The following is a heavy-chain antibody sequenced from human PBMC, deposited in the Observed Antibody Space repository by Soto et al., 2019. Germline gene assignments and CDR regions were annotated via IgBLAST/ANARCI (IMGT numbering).Heavy chain of an antibody. J-gene: IGHJ4*02. CDR1: GFSLTSRPVG. CDR2: IYWYDDK. CDR3: AHRRNYDGSWNEGVFDY. V-gene: IGHV2-5*01. D-gene: IGHD3-16*01. Sequence: QITLKESGPTLVKPTQTLTLTCTFSGFSLTSRPVGLGWVRQPPGKALEWLAFIYWYDDKRYSPSLRSTLTVTKDASKNQLVLTLTNMDPVDTATYYCAHRRNYDGSWNEGVFDYWGQGILVTVSS.